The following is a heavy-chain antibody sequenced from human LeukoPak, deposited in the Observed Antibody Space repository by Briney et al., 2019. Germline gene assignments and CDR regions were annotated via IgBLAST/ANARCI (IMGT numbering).Heavy chain of an antibody. V-gene: IGHV4-34*01. D-gene: IGHD6-19*01. J-gene: IGHJ4*02. CDR1: GGSFSGYY. CDR2: INHRGST. Sequence: SETLSLTCAVYGGSFSGYYWSWIRQAPGKGLEWIGEINHRGSTNYNPSLKSRVTISVDTSKNQFSLKLTSVTAADAAVYYCARGGIVVATDYWGQGALVTVSS. CDR3: ARGGIVVATDY.